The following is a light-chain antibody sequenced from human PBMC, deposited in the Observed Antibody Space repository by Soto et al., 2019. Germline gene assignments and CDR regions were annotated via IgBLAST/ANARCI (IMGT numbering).Light chain of an antibody. Sequence: QSALTQPASVSGSPGQSITVSCSGSSSDIGSHNYVSWYRQHPGEAPKLLIYEVHYRPSGVSNRFSGSKSGNTASLTISGLQAADEADYYCASYITTSPLEVFGSGTKLTVL. V-gene: IGLV2-14*01. CDR2: EVH. CDR3: ASYITTSPLEV. CDR1: SSDIGSHNY. J-gene: IGLJ1*01.